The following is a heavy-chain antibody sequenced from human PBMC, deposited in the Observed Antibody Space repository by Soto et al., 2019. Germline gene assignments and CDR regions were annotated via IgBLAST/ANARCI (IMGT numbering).Heavy chain of an antibody. CDR2: ISGGGETT. Sequence: EVQLLESGGGLVQPGGSLRLSCAASGFTFSSYAMWWVRQAPGKGLECVSAISGGGETTYYADSVKGRFTISRDNSKNTLYLTMNSLRAEDTAVYYCAFNSGSGSYYFDYWGQGTLVTVSS. J-gene: IGHJ4*02. CDR1: GFTFSSYA. CDR3: AFNSGSGSYYFDY. D-gene: IGHD3-10*01. V-gene: IGHV3-23*01.